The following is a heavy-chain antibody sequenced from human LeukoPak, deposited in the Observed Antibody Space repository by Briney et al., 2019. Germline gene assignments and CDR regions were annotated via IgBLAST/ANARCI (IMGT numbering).Heavy chain of an antibody. J-gene: IGHJ4*02. CDR1: GFTFSRFG. D-gene: IGHD2-15*01. CDR3: AQKGGADY. CDR2: ISSSSSSM. Sequence: PGGSLRLSCAASGFTFSRFGMNWVRQAPGKGLEWVSYISSSSSSMYYADSVKGRFTISRDNAKNSLYLQMNSLRDEDTAVYYCAQKGGADYWGQGTLVTVSS. V-gene: IGHV3-48*02.